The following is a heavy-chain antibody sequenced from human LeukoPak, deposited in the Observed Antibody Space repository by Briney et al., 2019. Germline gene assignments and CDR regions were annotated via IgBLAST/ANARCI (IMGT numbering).Heavy chain of an antibody. V-gene: IGHV3-23*01. CDR1: GFTFSSYA. CDR2: ISGSGGST. J-gene: IGHJ4*02. CDR3: ANGHYYFDD. Sequence: GGPLRLSCAASGFTFSSYAMSWVRQAPGKGLEWVSAISGSGGSTYYADSVKGRFTTSRDNSKNTVFLQMNSLRAEDTAVYYCANGHYYFDDWVQGTLVAVSS.